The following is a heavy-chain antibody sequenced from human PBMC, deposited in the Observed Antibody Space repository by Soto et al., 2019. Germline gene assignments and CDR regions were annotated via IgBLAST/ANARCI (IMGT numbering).Heavy chain of an antibody. Sequence: ESGGGVVQPGRSLRLSCAASGFTFSSYAMHWVRQAPGKGLEWVAVISYDGSNKYYADSVKGRFTISRDNSKNTLYLQMNSLRAEDTAVYYCARGDSSGSYGMDVWGQGTTVTVSS. CDR1: GFTFSSYA. J-gene: IGHJ6*02. D-gene: IGHD3-22*01. CDR3: ARGDSSGSYGMDV. V-gene: IGHV3-30-3*01. CDR2: ISYDGSNK.